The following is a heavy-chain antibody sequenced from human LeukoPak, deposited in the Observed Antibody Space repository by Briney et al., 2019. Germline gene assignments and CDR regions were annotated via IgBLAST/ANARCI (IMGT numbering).Heavy chain of an antibody. V-gene: IGHV4-59*01. D-gene: IGHD2-15*01. J-gene: IGHJ1*01. CDR3: ARVLGYCSGGGCSEYFQH. CDR1: GGSISSYY. Sequence: TPSETLSLTCTVSGGSISSYYWSWIRQPPGKGLEWSGYIYYSGSTNYNPSLRSRVTISVDTSKNQFSLKLSSVTAADTAVYYCARVLGYCSGGGCSEYFQHWGQGTLVTVSS. CDR2: IYYSGST.